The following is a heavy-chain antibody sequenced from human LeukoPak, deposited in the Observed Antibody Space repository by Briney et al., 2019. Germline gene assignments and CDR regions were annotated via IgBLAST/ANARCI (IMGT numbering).Heavy chain of an antibody. J-gene: IGHJ3*02. CDR1: GFTFSSYA. V-gene: IGHV3-30*04. CDR3: ASIGPSAARALIKSTDAFDI. D-gene: IGHD6-6*01. CDR2: ISYDGSNK. Sequence: GRSLRLSCAASGFTFSSYAMHWVRQAPGKGLEWVAVISYDGSNKYYADSVKGRFTISRDNSKNTLYLQMNSLRAEDTAVYYCASIGPSAARALIKSTDAFDIWGQGTMVTVSS.